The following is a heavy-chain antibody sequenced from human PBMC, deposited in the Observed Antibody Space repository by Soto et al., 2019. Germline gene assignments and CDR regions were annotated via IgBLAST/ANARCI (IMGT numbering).Heavy chain of an antibody. CDR2: IYGDDDK. D-gene: IGHD2-21*01. CDR1: GFSLSTSGEG. CDR3: DIPPRH. Sequence: QITLKESGPPLVKPTQTLTLTCTFSGFSLSTSGEGVGWIRQPPGKALEWLALIYGDDDKRYSPSLKSRLTITKDTSKKQVVLKMTNMEPVDTAKYYCDIPPRHRGQGTLVTVSS. J-gene: IGHJ1*01. V-gene: IGHV2-5*02.